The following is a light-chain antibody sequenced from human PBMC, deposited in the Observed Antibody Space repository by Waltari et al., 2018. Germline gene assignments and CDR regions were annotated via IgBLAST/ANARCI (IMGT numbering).Light chain of an antibody. Sequence: NFMLTQPHSLSESPGKTVTISSTRSSGSFASHNVTGFQQRPGSAPTTVIYEDNQRPSGVPDRFSGSIDTSSNSASLTISGLTTEDEADYYCQSYDSSSRVFGGGTKLTVL. V-gene: IGLV6-57*03. CDR1: SGSFASHN. CDR2: EDN. J-gene: IGLJ3*02. CDR3: QSYDSSSRV.